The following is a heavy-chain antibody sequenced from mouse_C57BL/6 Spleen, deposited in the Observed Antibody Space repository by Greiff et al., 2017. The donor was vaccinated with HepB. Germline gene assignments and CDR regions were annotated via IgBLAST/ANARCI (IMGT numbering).Heavy chain of an antibody. V-gene: IGHV1-82*01. J-gene: IGHJ3*01. Sequence: QVQLQQSGPELVKPGASVKISCKASGYAFSSSWMNWVKQRPGKGLEWIGRIYPGDGDTNYNGKFKGKATLTADKSSSTAYMQLSSLTSEDSAVYFCARGGVYDYDVSWFAYWGQGTLVTVSA. CDR2: IYPGDGDT. CDR3: ARGGVYDYDVSWFAY. D-gene: IGHD2-4*01. CDR1: GYAFSSSW.